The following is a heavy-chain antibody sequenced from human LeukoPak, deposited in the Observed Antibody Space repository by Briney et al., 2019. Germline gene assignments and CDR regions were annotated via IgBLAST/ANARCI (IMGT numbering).Heavy chain of an antibody. CDR2: IYYSGST. CDR1: GGSISSGDYY. Sequence: PSETLSLTCTVSGGSISSGDYYWSWIRQPPGKGLEWIGYIYYSGSTYYNPSLKSRVTISVDTSKNQFSLKLNSVTAADTAVYYCARVDYGAWPNWFDPCGQGTLVTVSS. J-gene: IGHJ5*02. CDR3: ARVDYGAWPNWFDP. D-gene: IGHD4-17*01. V-gene: IGHV4-30-4*01.